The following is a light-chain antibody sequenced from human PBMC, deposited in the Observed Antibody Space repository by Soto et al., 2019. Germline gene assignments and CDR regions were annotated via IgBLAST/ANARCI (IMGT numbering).Light chain of an antibody. CDR1: QGISSN. CDR2: AAS. Sequence: DIQMTQSPSSLSAPVGDRVTITCRASQGISSNLAWYQQKSGKAPKVLIYAASTLQSGVPSRFSGSGSGTDFTLTISSLQPEDVATYYCQKYNIAPWAFGQGTKVEI. CDR3: QKYNIAPWA. J-gene: IGKJ1*01. V-gene: IGKV1-27*01.